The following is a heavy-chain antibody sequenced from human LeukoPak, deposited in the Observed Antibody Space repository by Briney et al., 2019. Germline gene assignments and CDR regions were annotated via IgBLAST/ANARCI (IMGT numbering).Heavy chain of an antibody. CDR3: ARDLRYYDSSGYYFDAFDI. CDR2: IYHSGST. V-gene: IGHV4-30-2*01. CDR1: GGSISSGGYS. D-gene: IGHD3-22*01. J-gene: IGHJ3*02. Sequence: SETLSLTCAVSGGSISSGGYSWSWIRQPPGKGLEWIGYIYHSGSTYYNPSLKSRVTISVDRSKNQFSLKLSSVTAADTAVYYCARDLRYYDSSGYYFDAFDIWGQGTMVTVSS.